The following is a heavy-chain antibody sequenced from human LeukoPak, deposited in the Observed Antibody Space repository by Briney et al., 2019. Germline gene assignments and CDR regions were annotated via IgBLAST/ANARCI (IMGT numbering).Heavy chain of an antibody. V-gene: IGHV3-21*01. CDR2: ISGSSSEI. J-gene: IGHJ4*02. CDR3: ARYKDFNWLLRDDY. D-gene: IGHD3-9*01. Sequence: GGSLRLSCAASGFTFSSYAMSWVRQAPGKGLEWVSSISGSSSEIYYADSVKGRFTISRDNAKNSLYLQMNSLRAEDTAVYYCARYKDFNWLLRDDYWGQGTLVTVSS. CDR1: GFTFSSYA.